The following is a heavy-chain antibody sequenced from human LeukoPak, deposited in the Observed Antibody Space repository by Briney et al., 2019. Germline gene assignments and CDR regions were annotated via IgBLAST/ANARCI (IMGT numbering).Heavy chain of an antibody. Sequence: PSQTLSLTCTVSGGSISSGSYYWSWIRQPAGKGLEWIGRIYTSGSTNYNPSLKSRVTISVDTSKNQFSLKLSSVTAADTAVYYCARASSYYYDSSGYYIWGQGTLVTVSS. V-gene: IGHV4-61*02. CDR3: ARASSYYYDSSGYYI. J-gene: IGHJ4*02. CDR2: IYTSGST. CDR1: GGSISSGSYY. D-gene: IGHD3-22*01.